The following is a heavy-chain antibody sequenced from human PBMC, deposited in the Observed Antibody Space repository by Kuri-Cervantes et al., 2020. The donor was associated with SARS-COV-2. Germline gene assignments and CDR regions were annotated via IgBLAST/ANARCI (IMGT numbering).Heavy chain of an antibody. CDR1: GYSISSGYY. V-gene: IGHV4-38-2*02. Sequence: ESLKISCTVSGYSISSGYYWGWIRQPPGKGLEWIGSIYHSGSTYYNPSLKSRVTISVDTSKNQFSLKLSSVTAADTAVYCCARAGEWLFGDAFDIWGQGTMVTVSS. D-gene: IGHD3-3*01. CDR3: ARAGEWLFGDAFDI. J-gene: IGHJ3*02. CDR2: IYHSGST.